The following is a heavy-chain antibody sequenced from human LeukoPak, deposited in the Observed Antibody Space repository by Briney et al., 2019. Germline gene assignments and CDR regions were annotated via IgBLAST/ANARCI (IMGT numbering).Heavy chain of an antibody. D-gene: IGHD6-6*01. V-gene: IGHV1-69*01. Sequence: GASVKVSCKASGGTFSSYAISWVRQAPGQGLEWMGGIIPIFGTANYAQKFQGRVTITADESTSTAYMELGSLRSEDTAVYYCARLSSIAARGAFDIWGQGTMVTVSS. CDR2: IIPIFGTA. CDR3: ARLSSIAARGAFDI. CDR1: GGTFSSYA. J-gene: IGHJ3*02.